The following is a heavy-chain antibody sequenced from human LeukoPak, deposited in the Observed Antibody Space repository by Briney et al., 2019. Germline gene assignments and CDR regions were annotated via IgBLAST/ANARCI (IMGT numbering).Heavy chain of an antibody. CDR3: AREDYDDNSGPIRSSGGWYFDL. CDR2: IYSGGST. Sequence: GGSLRLSCAVSGITLSNYGMSWVRQAPGKGLEWVSVIYSGGSTYYADSVKGRFTISRDSSKNTLYLQMNSLRAEDTAVYYCAREDYDDNSGPIRSSGGWYFDLWGRGTLVTVSS. V-gene: IGHV3-53*01. CDR1: GITLSNYG. D-gene: IGHD4-23*01. J-gene: IGHJ2*01.